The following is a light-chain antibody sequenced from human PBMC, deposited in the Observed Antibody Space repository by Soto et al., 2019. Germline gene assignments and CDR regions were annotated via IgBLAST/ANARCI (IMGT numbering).Light chain of an antibody. J-gene: IGKJ1*01. V-gene: IGKV1-13*02. CDR3: QQFNSYPRT. CDR2: DAS. Sequence: ALQLTQSPSSLSASVGDRVTITCRASQGISSALAWYQQKPGKAPKLLIYDASSLESGVPSRCSGSGSGTDFTLTISSLQPEDFATYYCQQFNSYPRTFGQGTKVEIK. CDR1: QGISSA.